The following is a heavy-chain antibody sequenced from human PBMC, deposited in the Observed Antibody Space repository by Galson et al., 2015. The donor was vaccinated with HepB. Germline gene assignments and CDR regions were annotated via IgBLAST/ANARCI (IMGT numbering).Heavy chain of an antibody. CDR2: ISYDGSNK. V-gene: IGHV3-30*04. CDR3: ARELYDYVWGSSFDY. J-gene: IGHJ4*02. CDR1: GFTFSSYA. D-gene: IGHD3-16*01. Sequence: SLRLSCAASGFTFSSYAMHWVRQAPGKGLEWVAVISYDGSNKYYADSVKGRFTISRDNSKNTLYLQMNSLRAEDTAVYYCARELYDYVWGSSFDYWGQGTLVTVSS.